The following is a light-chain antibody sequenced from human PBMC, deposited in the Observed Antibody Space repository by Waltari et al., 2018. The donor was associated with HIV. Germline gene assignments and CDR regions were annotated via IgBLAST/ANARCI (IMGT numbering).Light chain of an antibody. CDR1: NLGDKY. Sequence: SYDLTQPPSLSVSPGQTSSITCSGKNLGDKYVCWYQQKPGQSPITVIYQDNKRPSGISELFSGSNSGATATLTISETQALDEADYYCQTWDTNTALFGGGTKLTVL. V-gene: IGLV3-1*01. J-gene: IGLJ2*01. CDR2: QDN. CDR3: QTWDTNTAL.